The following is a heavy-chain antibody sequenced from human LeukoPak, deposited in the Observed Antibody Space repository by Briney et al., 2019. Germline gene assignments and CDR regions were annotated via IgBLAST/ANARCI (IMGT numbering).Heavy chain of an antibody. J-gene: IGHJ6*03. Sequence: GGSLRLSCTASGFTFGDYAMSWFRQAPGKGLEWVSAISGSGGSTYYADSVKGRFTISRDNSKNTLYLQMNSLRAEDTAVYYCAGRYCSSTSCYYYYYYMDVWGKGTTVTVSS. D-gene: IGHD2-2*01. V-gene: IGHV3-23*01. CDR1: GFTFGDYA. CDR3: AGRYCSSTSCYYYYYYMDV. CDR2: ISGSGGST.